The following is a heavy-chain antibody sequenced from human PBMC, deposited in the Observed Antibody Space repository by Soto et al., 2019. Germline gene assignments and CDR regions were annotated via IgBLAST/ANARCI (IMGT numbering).Heavy chain of an antibody. D-gene: IGHD1-1*01. Sequence: QVQLVQSGAEVKKPGASVKVSCKASGYTFTSYDINWVRQATGQGLEWMGWMNPNSGNTGYAQKFQGRVTMTRNTSISTAYMELSSLRSEDTDVYYCARDASPPGYYYYYGMDVWGQGTTVTVSS. CDR2: MNPNSGNT. V-gene: IGHV1-8*01. CDR3: ARDASPPGYYYYYGMDV. J-gene: IGHJ6*02. CDR1: GYTFTSYD.